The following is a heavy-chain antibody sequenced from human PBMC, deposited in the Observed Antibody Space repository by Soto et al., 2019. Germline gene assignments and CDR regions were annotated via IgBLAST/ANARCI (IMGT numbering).Heavy chain of an antibody. CDR3: ARCEVTGRWVVLAAIGDYYYYGMDV. J-gene: IGHJ6*04. D-gene: IGHD2-2*01. CDR1: GGTFSSYA. Sequence: QVQLVQSGAEVKKPGSSVKVSCKASGGTFSSYAISWVRQAPGQGLEWMGGIIPIFGTANYAQKFQGRVTITADESTSTAYMELSSLRSEDTAVYYCARCEVTGRWVVLAAIGDYYYYGMDVWGEGTTVTVSS. CDR2: IIPIFGTA. V-gene: IGHV1-69*01.